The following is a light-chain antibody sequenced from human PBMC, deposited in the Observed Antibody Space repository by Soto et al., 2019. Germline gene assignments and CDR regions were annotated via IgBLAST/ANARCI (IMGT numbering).Light chain of an antibody. Sequence: IVMTQSPDSLAVSLGERATINCKSSQSVLYSSNNKNYLAWYRQKPGQPPKLLIYWASIRESGVPDRISGSGSGTDFTLTISSLLAEDVAVYYCQQYYSTPPYTFGQGTKLEIK. CDR1: QSVLYSSNNKNY. J-gene: IGKJ2*01. CDR3: QQYYSTPPYT. CDR2: WAS. V-gene: IGKV4-1*01.